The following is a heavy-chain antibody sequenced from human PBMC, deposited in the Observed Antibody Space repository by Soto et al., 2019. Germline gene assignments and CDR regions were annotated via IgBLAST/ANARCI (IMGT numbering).Heavy chain of an antibody. V-gene: IGHV3-23*01. CDR1: EFTFSSYA. D-gene: IGHD2-15*01. CDR3: AKGTGGSCYSASDY. CDR2: FSGSDNRI. Sequence: GGSLRLSCAAPEFTFSSYAMSWFRQAPGKGLEWVSCFSGSDNRIYYADSVKGRFTISRDNSKNTLYLQMNTLRAEDTGVYYCAKGTGGSCYSASDYRGQGTQVTVSS. J-gene: IGHJ4*02.